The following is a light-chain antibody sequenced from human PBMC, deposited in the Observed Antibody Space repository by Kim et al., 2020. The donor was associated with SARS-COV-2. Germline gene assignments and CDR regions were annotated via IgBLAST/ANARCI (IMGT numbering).Light chain of an antibody. CDR1: QSVNNN. V-gene: IGKV3-15*01. CDR3: QQYNIWPPVT. J-gene: IGKJ2*01. CDR2: GAS. Sequence: EIVMTQSPATLSVSPGERATLSCRASQSVNNNLAWYQQKPGQAPRLLIYGASTRATGFPARFSGSGSGTEFTLTITSLQSEDFAVYYCQQYNIWPPVTFGQGTKLEI.